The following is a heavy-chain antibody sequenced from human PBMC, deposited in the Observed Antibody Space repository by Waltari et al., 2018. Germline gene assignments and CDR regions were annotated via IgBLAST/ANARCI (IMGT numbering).Heavy chain of an antibody. J-gene: IGHJ4*02. CDR3: ARTTNGDYFGDY. D-gene: IGHD4-17*01. V-gene: IGHV4-61*01. CDR1: GPSVSRDNYS. Sequence: QVQLQESGPGLVKPSETLSLICTVPGPSVSRDNYSWSWFRQPPGKGLEWIGYTYFSGTSNYNPSLKSRVTISVDTSKNQFSLHLTSVTAADTAVYYCARTTNGDYFGDYWGQGTLVTVSS. CDR2: TYFSGTS.